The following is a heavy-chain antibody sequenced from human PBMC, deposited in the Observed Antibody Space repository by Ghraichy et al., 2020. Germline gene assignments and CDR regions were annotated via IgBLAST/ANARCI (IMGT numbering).Heavy chain of an antibody. J-gene: IGHJ5*02. V-gene: IGHV7-4-1*02. CDR2: INTNTGNP. CDR1: GYTFTSYA. Sequence: ASVKVSCKASGYTFTSYAMNWVRQAPGQGLEWMGWINTNTGNPTYAQGFTGRFVFSLDTSVSTAYLQISSLKAEDTAVYYCAREALRMGGLSRWYETNWFDPWGQGTLVTVSS. D-gene: IGHD6-13*01. CDR3: AREALRMGGLSRWYETNWFDP.